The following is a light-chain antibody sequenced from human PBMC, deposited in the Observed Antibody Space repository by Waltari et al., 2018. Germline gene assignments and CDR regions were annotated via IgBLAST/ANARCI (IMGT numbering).Light chain of an antibody. Sequence: DIQLTQSPSTLSVSVGDRLPITCRASQSISTWLAWNQQQPGEAPKLLIYRSSSLESGVPSRFSGSGSGTDFTLTISSLQPDDLATYYCQQYYNFPLTFGGGTKVEIK. CDR1: QSISTW. J-gene: IGKJ4*01. V-gene: IGKV1-5*03. CDR3: QQYYNFPLT. CDR2: RSS.